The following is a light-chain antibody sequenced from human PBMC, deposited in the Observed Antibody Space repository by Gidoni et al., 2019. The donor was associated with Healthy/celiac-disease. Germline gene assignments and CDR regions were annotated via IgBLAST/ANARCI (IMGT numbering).Light chain of an antibody. J-gene: IGKJ5*01. CDR3: QQYYSTPS. V-gene: IGKV4-1*01. Sequence: DIVMTQSPDSLAVSLGESATINCKSSQSVLYSSNNKNDLAWYQQKPGQPPKLLIYWASTRESGVPDRFSGSGSWTDFTLTISSLQAEDVAVYYCQQYYSTPSFGQGTRLEIK. CDR1: QSVLYSSNNKND. CDR2: WAS.